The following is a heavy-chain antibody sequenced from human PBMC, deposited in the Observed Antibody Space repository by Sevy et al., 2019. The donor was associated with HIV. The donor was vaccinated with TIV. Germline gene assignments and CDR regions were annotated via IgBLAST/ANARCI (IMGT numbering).Heavy chain of an antibody. V-gene: IGHV3-7*01. J-gene: IGHJ4*02. CDR1: GLTFSSYW. CDR3: TKFYGTGSYVDY. Sequence: GGSLRLSCAASGLTFSSYWMSWVRQAPGKGLEWVANIKEDGSEQYYVDSVKGRFTVSRDNAKNSLYLQMNSLRAEDSDVYYCTKFYGTGSYVDYWGQGTLVTVSS. D-gene: IGHD6-19*01. CDR2: IKEDGSEQ.